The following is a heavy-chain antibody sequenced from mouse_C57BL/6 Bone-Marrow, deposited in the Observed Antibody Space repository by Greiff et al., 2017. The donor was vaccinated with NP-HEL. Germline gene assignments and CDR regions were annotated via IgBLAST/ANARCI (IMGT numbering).Heavy chain of an antibody. J-gene: IGHJ2*01. D-gene: IGHD2-4*01. CDR3: ARAGLWYDYDPHFDY. CDR1: GYTFTSYW. CDR2: IDPSSGGT. V-gene: IGHV1-72*01. Sequence: QVQLQQTGAELVKPGASVKLSCKASGYTFTSYWMHWVKQRPGRGLEWIGRIDPSSGGTKYNEKFKSKATLTVDKPSSTAYMQLSSLTSEDSAVYYCARAGLWYDYDPHFDYWGQGTTLTVSS.